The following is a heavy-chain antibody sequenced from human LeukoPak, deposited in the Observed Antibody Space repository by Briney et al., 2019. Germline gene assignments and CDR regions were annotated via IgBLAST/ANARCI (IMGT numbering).Heavy chain of an antibody. J-gene: IGHJ6*02. CDR3: ARHYGAHRDYYGLDV. Sequence: PSETLSLTCTVSGGSISSGDYYWSWIRQPPGKGLEWIGYIYYSGSTYYNPSLKSRVTISVDTSKNQFSLNLSSVTAADTAVYYCARHYGAHRDYYGLDVWGQGTTVTVSS. D-gene: IGHD4-17*01. CDR1: GGSISSGDYY. V-gene: IGHV4-30-4*02. CDR2: IYYSGST.